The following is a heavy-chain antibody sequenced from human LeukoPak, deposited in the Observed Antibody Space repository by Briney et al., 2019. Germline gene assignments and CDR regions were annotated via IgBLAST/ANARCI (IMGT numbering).Heavy chain of an antibody. CDR2: IKYDGTVK. Sequence: PAGSLRLSCTASGFNFGTSWMSWVRQCPGKGLEFLANIKYDGTVKNYLDSVKGRFTISRDNTQNSMYLQMDSLRAEDTAIFYCTREPDSSAFDFGGQGARVSVSS. J-gene: IGHJ4*02. CDR1: GFNFGTSW. V-gene: IGHV3-7*01. CDR3: TREPDSSAFDF. D-gene: IGHD2-15*01.